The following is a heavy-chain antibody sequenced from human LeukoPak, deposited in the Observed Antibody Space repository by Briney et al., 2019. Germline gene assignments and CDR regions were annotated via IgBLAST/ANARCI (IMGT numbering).Heavy chain of an antibody. D-gene: IGHD6-13*01. CDR3: TRARIAAAGTAGDFDI. J-gene: IGHJ3*02. V-gene: IGHV3-73*01. CDR2: IRSKANSYAT. CDR1: GVTFSGSA. Sequence: PGGSLRLSCAASGVTFSGSAMHWVRQASGKGLEWVGRIRSKANSYATAYAASVKGRFTISRDDSKNTAYLQMNSLKTEDTAVYYCTRARIAAAGTAGDFDIWGQGTMVSVSS.